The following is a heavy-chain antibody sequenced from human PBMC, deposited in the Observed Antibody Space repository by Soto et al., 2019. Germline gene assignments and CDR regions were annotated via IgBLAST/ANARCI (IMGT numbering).Heavy chain of an antibody. D-gene: IGHD2-8*01. V-gene: IGHV3-30*18. CDR1: GFTFSSYG. J-gene: IGHJ4*02. CDR3: AKDKGRIVLMVYASYYFDY. Sequence: QVQLVESGGGVVQPGRSLRLSCAASGFTFSSYGMHWVRQAPGKGLEWVAVISYDGSNKYYADSVKGRFTISRDNSKNTLYLQMSSLRAEDTAVYYCAKDKGRIVLMVYASYYFDYWGQGTLVTVSS. CDR2: ISYDGSNK.